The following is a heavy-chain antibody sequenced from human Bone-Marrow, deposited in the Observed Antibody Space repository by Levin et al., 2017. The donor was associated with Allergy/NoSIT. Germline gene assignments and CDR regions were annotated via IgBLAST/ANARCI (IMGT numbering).Heavy chain of an antibody. CDR3: ARHYYGSGSYYLDP. D-gene: IGHD3-10*01. Sequence: PSETLSLTCTVSGGSISSSSYYWGWIRQPPGKGLEWIGSIYYSGSTYYNPSLKSRVTISVDTSKNQFSLKLSSVTAADTAVYYCARHYYGSGSYYLDPWGQGTLVTVSS. J-gene: IGHJ5*02. CDR2: IYYSGST. V-gene: IGHV4-39*01. CDR1: GGSISSSSYY.